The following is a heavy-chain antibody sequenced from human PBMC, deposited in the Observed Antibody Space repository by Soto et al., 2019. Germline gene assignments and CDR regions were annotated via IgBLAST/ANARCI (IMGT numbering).Heavy chain of an antibody. CDR2: IYGSGST. V-gene: IGHV4-4*07. CDR3: ARGQRFSDWFDP. J-gene: IGHJ5*02. Sequence: SETLSLTCTISGGAIGSHYWTWIRQPAGKGLEWIGRIYGSGSTKYNPSLQSRVTMSLDTSKNQFSLRLESVTAADTAVYYCARGQRFSDWFDPWGQGTLVTVSS. CDR1: GGAIGSHY. D-gene: IGHD3-3*01.